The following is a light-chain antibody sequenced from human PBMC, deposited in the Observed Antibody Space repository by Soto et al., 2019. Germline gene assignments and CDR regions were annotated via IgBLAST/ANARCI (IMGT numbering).Light chain of an antibody. V-gene: IGKV3-11*01. CDR1: QSVSSY. J-gene: IGKJ5*01. Sequence: FVFTHSPATLSLSPGEKTTLSCKASQSVSSYLGWYQQRPGQAPRLLIYETFNRATGIPARFSGSGSGTDFTLTISSLEPEDFAIYYCQQRSNWITFGQGTRLEIK. CDR2: ETF. CDR3: QQRSNWIT.